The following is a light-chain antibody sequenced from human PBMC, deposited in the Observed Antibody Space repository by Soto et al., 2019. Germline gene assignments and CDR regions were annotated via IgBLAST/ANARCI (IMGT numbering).Light chain of an antibody. CDR1: QSIGSW. V-gene: IGKV1-5*01. J-gene: IGKJ3*01. CDR2: DVS. Sequence: DIQMTQSPSTLSASVGDRVTITCRASQSIGSWLAWYLQKPGKAPKLLIYDVSGLQSGVPSKFRGSGSGTEFTLTISRLQPDDFATYYCQQYNYSPFTFGPGTKVDIK. CDR3: QQYNYSPFT.